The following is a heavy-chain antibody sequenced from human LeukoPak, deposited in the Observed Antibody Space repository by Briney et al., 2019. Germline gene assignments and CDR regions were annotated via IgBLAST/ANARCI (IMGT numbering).Heavy chain of an antibody. CDR1: GFTFSSYA. D-gene: IGHD4-17*01. Sequence: GGSLRLSCAASGFTFSSYAMSWVRQAPGKGLEWVSAISGSGGSTYYADSVKGRFTISRDNSKNTLYLQMSSLRAEDTAVYYCAKDVGNGDYDLYFDYWGQGTLVTVSS. CDR2: ISGSGGST. J-gene: IGHJ4*02. V-gene: IGHV3-23*01. CDR3: AKDVGNGDYDLYFDY.